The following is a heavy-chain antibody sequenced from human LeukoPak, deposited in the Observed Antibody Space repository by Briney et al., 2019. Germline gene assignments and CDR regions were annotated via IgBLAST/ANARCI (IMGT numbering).Heavy chain of an antibody. CDR3: ARGPLSYYYGSGSYLFDY. CDR2: IKQDGSEK. CDR1: GFTFNAYW. J-gene: IGHJ4*02. D-gene: IGHD3-10*01. V-gene: IGHV3-7*01. Sequence: PGGSLRLSCAGSGFTFNAYWMTWVRQAPGKGLELVANIKQDGSEKYYVDSVKGRFTISRDNAKNSLYLQMNSLRAEDTAVYYCARGPLSYYYGSGSYLFDYWGQGTLVTVSS.